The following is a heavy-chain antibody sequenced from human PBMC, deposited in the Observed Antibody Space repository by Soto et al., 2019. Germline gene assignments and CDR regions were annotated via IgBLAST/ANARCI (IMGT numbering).Heavy chain of an antibody. CDR1: GFLFSAYS. V-gene: IGHV3-48*01. CDR3: ATYSGSG. Sequence: GGSLTLSCAASGFLFSAYSMNWVRQAPGKGLEWIAYITKNSDVVYYADSVKGRFTLSRDNAKNSVFLQMNSLRAEDTALYFCATYSGSGGGRGTQVTAPQ. D-gene: IGHD3-10*01. CDR2: ITKNSDVV. J-gene: IGHJ4*02.